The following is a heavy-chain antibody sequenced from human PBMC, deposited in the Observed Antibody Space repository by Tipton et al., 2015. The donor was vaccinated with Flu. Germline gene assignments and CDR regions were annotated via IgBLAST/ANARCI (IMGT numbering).Heavy chain of an antibody. Sequence: QLVQSGGDLIQPGGSLRLSCVASGFSVTSKFMSWVRQAPGKGLEWVSLIYSGGSTYYADSVKGRFTISRDNSKDTVFLQMSSLRAEDTAVYYCATSTVSTISDGLDVWGHGTTVTVSS. V-gene: IGHV3-53*01. D-gene: IGHD5/OR15-5a*01. CDR3: ATSTVSTISDGLDV. J-gene: IGHJ6*02. CDR2: IYSGGST. CDR1: GFSVTSKF.